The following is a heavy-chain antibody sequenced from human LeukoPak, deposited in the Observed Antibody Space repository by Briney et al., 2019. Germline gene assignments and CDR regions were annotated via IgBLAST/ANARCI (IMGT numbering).Heavy chain of an antibody. D-gene: IGHD6-13*01. Sequence: GRSLRLSCAASGFTFSSYGMHWVRQAPGKGLEWVAVIWYDGSNKYYADSVKGRFTISRDSSKNTLYLQMNSLRAEDTAVYYCARARGIAAAGTNNWFDPWGQGTLVTVSS. V-gene: IGHV3-33*01. CDR3: ARARGIAAAGTNNWFDP. CDR2: IWYDGSNK. J-gene: IGHJ5*02. CDR1: GFTFSSYG.